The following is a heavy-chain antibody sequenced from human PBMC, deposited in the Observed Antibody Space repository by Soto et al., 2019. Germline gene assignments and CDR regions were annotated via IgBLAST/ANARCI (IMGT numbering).Heavy chain of an antibody. D-gene: IGHD6-19*01. V-gene: IGHV3-23*01. CDR1: GFIFGSYA. CDR3: AKTLAVTYYFYYGMDV. CDR2: ISGSGGST. J-gene: IGHJ6*02. Sequence: GGSLRLSCAASGFIFGSYAMSWVRQAPGKGLEWVSGISGSGGSTYYADSVKGRFTISRDNSKNTLYLQMNSLRAEDTAVYYCAKTLAVTYYFYYGMDVWGQGTTVTVSS.